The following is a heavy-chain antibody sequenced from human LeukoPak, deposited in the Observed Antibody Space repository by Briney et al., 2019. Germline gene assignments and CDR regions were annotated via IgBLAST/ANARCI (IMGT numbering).Heavy chain of an antibody. CDR2: TYTDGTT. Sequence: GGSLRLSCVASGFSVSSTYLGWVRQAPGKGLEWVSITYTDGTTNYADSVKGRFTISRHNSKNILYVQMSSLRDGDTAVYYCARGIPAGGAFDYWGQGTLVTVSS. CDR3: ARGIPAGGAFDY. V-gene: IGHV3-53*04. D-gene: IGHD6-13*01. J-gene: IGHJ4*02. CDR1: GFSVSSTY.